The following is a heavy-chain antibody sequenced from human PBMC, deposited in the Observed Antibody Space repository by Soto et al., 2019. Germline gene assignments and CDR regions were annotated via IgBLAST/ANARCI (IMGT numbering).Heavy chain of an antibody. Sequence: SVKVSCKASGGTFSSYAFSWVRQAPGQGLEWMGGIIRIFHTPTYAQKFQGRVTITADESTSTAYMELISLRSDDTAVYYCVHRRDGYNSAFFDYWGQGTLVTVSA. V-gene: IGHV1-69*13. D-gene: IGHD5-12*01. CDR2: IIRIFHTP. J-gene: IGHJ4*02. CDR3: VHRRDGYNSAFFDY. CDR1: GGTFSSYA.